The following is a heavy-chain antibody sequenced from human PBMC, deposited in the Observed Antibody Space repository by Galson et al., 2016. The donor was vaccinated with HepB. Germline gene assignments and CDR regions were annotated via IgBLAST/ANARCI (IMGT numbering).Heavy chain of an antibody. CDR2: INSNGDST. J-gene: IGHJ4*02. Sequence: SLRLSCAVSGFTFSSYAMYWVRRAPGKGLEVVSIINSNGDSTYYANSVKGRFTISRDNSMNTLYLQMGSLRPEDMAVYYCARGAGNWNRGTACDYWGQGTLIAVSS. D-gene: IGHD1-1*01. CDR1: GFTFSSYA. CDR3: ARGAGNWNRGTACDY. V-gene: IGHV3-64*01.